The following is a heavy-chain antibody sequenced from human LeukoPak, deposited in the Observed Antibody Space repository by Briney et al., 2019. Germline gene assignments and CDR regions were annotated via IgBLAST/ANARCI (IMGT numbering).Heavy chain of an antibody. CDR1: GGTFSSYA. V-gene: IGHV1-69*04. Sequence: SVEVSCKASGGTFSSYAISWVRQAPGQGLEWMGRIIPILGIASYAQKFQGRVTITADKSTSTAYMELSSLRSEDTAVYYCARGYCSGGSCYPADYWGQGTLVTVSS. D-gene: IGHD2-15*01. J-gene: IGHJ4*02. CDR3: ARGYCSGGSCYPADY. CDR2: IIPILGIA.